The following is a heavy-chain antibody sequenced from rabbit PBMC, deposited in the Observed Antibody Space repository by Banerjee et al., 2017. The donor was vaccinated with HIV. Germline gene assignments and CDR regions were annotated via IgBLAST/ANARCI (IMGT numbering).Heavy chain of an antibody. D-gene: IGHD4-2*01. J-gene: IGHJ4*01. Sequence: QEQLEESGGDLVKPEGSLTLTCTASGFTLSSDWICWVRQAPGKGLEWIGCIGTGSGSTYYASWAKGRFTISKTSSTTVTLQMTSLTAADTATYFCARGAVSTIYSLWGPGTLVTVS. CDR2: IGTGSGST. CDR3: ARGAVSTIYSL. V-gene: IGHV1S45*01. CDR1: GFTLSSDW.